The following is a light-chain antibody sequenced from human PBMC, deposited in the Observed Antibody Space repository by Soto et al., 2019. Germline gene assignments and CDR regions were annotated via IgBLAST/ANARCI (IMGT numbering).Light chain of an antibody. CDR3: SSYAGNNKFV. Sequence: QSVLTQPPSESGAPGQRVTISCSASSSNIGSNSVYWYQHLPGTAPKLLIYRNNQRPSGVTDRFSGSKSGTSASLAISGLRSEDEGDYYCSSYAGNNKFVFGTGTKLTVL. CDR2: RNN. CDR1: SSNIGSNS. J-gene: IGLJ1*01. V-gene: IGLV1-47*01.